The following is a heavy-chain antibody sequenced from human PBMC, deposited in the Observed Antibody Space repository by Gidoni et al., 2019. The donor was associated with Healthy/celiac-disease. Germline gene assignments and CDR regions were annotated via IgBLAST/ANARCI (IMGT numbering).Heavy chain of an antibody. Sequence: QVQLVESGGGVVQPGRSLRLSCAASGFTFSSYGMHWVRQAPGKGLGWVAVIWYDGSNKYYADSVKGRFTISRDNSKNTLYLQMNSLRAEDTAVYYCARSLGIVVVPAVQYDMDVWGQGTTVTVSS. CDR1: GFTFSSYG. D-gene: IGHD2-2*01. J-gene: IGHJ6*02. V-gene: IGHV3-33*01. CDR2: IWYDGSNK. CDR3: ARSLGIVVVPAVQYDMDV.